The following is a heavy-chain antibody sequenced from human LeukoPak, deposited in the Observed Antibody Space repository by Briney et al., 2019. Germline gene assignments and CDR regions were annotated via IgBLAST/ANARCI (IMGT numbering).Heavy chain of an antibody. CDR2: IRGSDGST. CDR1: GFTFSTYA. V-gene: IGHV3-23*01. J-gene: IGHJ4*02. D-gene: IGHD4-17*01. Sequence: PGESLRLSCAASGFTFSTYALSWVRQAPGKGLEWVSSIRGSDGSTYYADSVKGRFAISRDNSKNTLYLQMNSLRAEDTAVYYCAKDVYGDYGGLDYWGQGTLATVSS. CDR3: AKDVYGDYGGLDY.